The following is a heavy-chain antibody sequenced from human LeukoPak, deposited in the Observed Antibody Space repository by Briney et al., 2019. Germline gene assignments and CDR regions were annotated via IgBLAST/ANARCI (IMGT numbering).Heavy chain of an antibody. V-gene: IGHV4-39*01. CDR3: ARRGGYSYGPYYFDY. D-gene: IGHD5-18*01. CDR2: IYYSGST. J-gene: IGHJ4*02. Sequence: SETLSLTCTVSGGSISSSSYYWGWIRQPAGKGLEWIGSIYYSGSTYYNPSLKSRVTITVDTSKNQFSLKLSSVTAADTAVYYCARRGGYSYGPYYFDYWGQGTLVTVSP. CDR1: GGSISSSSYY.